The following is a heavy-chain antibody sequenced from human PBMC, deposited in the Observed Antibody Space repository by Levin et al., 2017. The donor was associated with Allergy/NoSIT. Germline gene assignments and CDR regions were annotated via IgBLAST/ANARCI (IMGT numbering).Heavy chain of an antibody. D-gene: IGHD2-15*01. V-gene: IGHV3-23*01. CDR2: ISGSGGST. CDR3: AKLGYCSGSSCLSGLVFDS. J-gene: IGHJ4*02. Sequence: GGSLRLSCAASGFTFRSYSMNWVRQAPGKGLEWVSSISGSGGSTYYADSVKGRFTISRDNSKNTLYLQMATLRADDTAVYYCAKLGYCSGSSCLSGLVFDSWGQGTLVTVSS. CDR1: GFTFRSYS.